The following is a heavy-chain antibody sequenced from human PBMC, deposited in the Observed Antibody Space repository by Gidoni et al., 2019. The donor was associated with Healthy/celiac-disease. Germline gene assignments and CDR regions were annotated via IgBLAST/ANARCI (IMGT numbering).Heavy chain of an antibody. Sequence: EVQLVESGGGLVQPGRSLRPSCAASGFTFDDYAMHWVRQAPGKGLEWVSGISWNSGSIGYADSVKGRFTISRDNAKNSLYLQMNSLRAEDTALYYCAKDVGGAVAGPFDYWGQGTLVTVSS. D-gene: IGHD6-19*01. CDR3: AKDVGGAVAGPFDY. J-gene: IGHJ4*02. CDR2: ISWNSGSI. CDR1: GFTFDDYA. V-gene: IGHV3-9*01.